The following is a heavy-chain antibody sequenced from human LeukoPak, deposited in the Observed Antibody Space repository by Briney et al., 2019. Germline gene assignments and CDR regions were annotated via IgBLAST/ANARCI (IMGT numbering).Heavy chain of an antibody. Sequence: GESLKISCKASGYSFSDYWIGWVRHMPGKGLEWMGIIYPGDSDTRYSPSFQGQVTISADKSISTAYLQWSSLKASDTGIYYCARSVYGDLWGQGTLVTVSS. J-gene: IGHJ4*02. CDR3: ARSVYGDL. V-gene: IGHV5-51*01. CDR2: IYPGDSDT. CDR1: GYSFSDYW. D-gene: IGHD5/OR15-5a*01.